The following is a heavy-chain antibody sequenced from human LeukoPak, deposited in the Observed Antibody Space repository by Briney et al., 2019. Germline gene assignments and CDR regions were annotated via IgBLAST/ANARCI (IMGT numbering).Heavy chain of an antibody. V-gene: IGHV1-69*04. CDR3: ARDLPPYYFDY. Sequence: SVRVSRKASGGTFSSYAISWVRQAPGQGLERMGRIIPILGIANYAQKFQGRVTITADKSTSTAYMDLSSLRSEDTAVYYCARDLPPYYFDYWGQGTLVTVSS. J-gene: IGHJ4*02. CDR1: GGTFSSYA. CDR2: IIPILGIA.